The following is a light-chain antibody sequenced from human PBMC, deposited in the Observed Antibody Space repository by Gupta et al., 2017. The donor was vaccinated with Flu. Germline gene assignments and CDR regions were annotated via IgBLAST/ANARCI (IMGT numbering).Light chain of an antibody. CDR3: RQCEHWASA. Sequence: DVVMTQSPLSLPVTLGQPASISCRSSQGLVYSDGNTYLDWFQQRPGQSPRRLIYKGSYRDSGVPERFSGSGSGTDFTLKISRVEAEDVGIYFCRQCEHWASAFGQGTTVEIK. CDR2: KGS. J-gene: IGKJ1*01. V-gene: IGKV2-30*01. CDR1: QGLVYSDGNTY.